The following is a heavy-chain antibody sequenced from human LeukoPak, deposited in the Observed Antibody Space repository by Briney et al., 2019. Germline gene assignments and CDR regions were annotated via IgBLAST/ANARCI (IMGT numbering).Heavy chain of an antibody. Sequence: GGSLRLSCAASGFTFSDYYMSWIRQAPGKGLEWVSYISSSSSYTNYADSVKGRFTISRDNAKNSPYLQMNSLRAEDTAVYYCATSMVRGVIRGYWYFDLWGRGTLVTVSS. V-gene: IGHV3-11*06. CDR1: GFTFSDYY. J-gene: IGHJ2*01. CDR2: ISSSSSYT. D-gene: IGHD3-10*01. CDR3: ATSMVRGVIRGYWYFDL.